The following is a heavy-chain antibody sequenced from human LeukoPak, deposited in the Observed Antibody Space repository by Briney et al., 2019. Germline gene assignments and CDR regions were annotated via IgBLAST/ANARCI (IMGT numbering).Heavy chain of an antibody. CDR1: GSTFSSYS. Sequence: GGSLRLSCAASGSTFSSYSMNWVRQAPGKGLEWVSSISSSSSYIYYADSVKGRFTISRDNAKNSLYLQMNSLRAEDTAVYYCARDQAVGVTMGSLDYWGQGTLVTVSS. CDR2: ISSSSSYI. CDR3: ARDQAVGVTMGSLDY. V-gene: IGHV3-21*01. J-gene: IGHJ4*02. D-gene: IGHD4/OR15-4a*01.